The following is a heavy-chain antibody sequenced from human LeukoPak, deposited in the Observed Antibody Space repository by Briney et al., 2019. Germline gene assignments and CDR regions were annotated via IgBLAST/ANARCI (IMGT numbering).Heavy chain of an antibody. CDR3: ATEGYCTNGVCYTFGH. CDR1: GYTFTGYY. J-gene: IGHJ5*02. V-gene: IGHV1-24*01. Sequence: GASVKVSCKASGYTFTGYYLHWVRQAPGKGLEWMGGFDPEDGETIYAQKFQGRVTMTEDTSTDTAYMELSSLRSEDTAVYYCATEGYCTNGVCYTFGHWGQGTLVTVSS. D-gene: IGHD2-8*01. CDR2: FDPEDGET.